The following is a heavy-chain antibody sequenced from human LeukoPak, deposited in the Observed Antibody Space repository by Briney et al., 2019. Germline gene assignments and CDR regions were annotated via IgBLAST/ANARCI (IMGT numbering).Heavy chain of an antibody. CDR2: FYKSGTT. Sequence: SETLSLTCTISGASINSGFYWGWIRQPPGKGLEWMVSFYKSGTTYYNSSLKSRVTISVDRSKNQFSLKLSSVTAADTAVYYCARVKLGYCSSTSCDPDYIDYWGQGTLVTVSS. D-gene: IGHD2-2*01. J-gene: IGHJ4*02. V-gene: IGHV4-38-2*02. CDR3: ARVKLGYCSSTSCDPDYIDY. CDR1: GASINSGFY.